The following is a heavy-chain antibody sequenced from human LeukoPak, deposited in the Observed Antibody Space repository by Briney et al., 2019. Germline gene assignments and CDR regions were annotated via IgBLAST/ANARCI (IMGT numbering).Heavy chain of an antibody. CDR2: IYTSGST. J-gene: IGHJ4*02. CDR1: GGSISSYY. CDR3: ARDPSYSSGWYDY. V-gene: IGHV4-4*07. D-gene: IGHD6-19*01. Sequence: SETLSLTCTVSGGSISSYYWNWIRQSAGKGLEWIGRIYTSGSTNYNPSLKSRVTMSVDTSKNQISLKLSFMTAADTAVYYCARDPSYSSGWYDYWGRERWSPSPQ.